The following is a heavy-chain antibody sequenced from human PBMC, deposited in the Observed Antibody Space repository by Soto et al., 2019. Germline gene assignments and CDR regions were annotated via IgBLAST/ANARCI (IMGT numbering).Heavy chain of an antibody. D-gene: IGHD2-21*02. CDR2: ISDRPTGHT. Sequence: PGGSLRLSCVASGFTFSHYTLNWVRRAPGKGLEWVSTISDRPTGHTHYAESVRGRFTISRDDSRDTVFLQMDSLRAEDTAVYYCTTRMTAHFDYWCQGVLVTVSS. J-gene: IGHJ4*02. CDR1: GFTFSHYT. V-gene: IGHV3-23*01. CDR3: TTRMTAHFDY.